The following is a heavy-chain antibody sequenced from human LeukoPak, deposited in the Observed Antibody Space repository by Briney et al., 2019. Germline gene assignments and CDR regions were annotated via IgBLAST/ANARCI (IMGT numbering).Heavy chain of an antibody. J-gene: IGHJ4*02. CDR2: IYYSGST. CDR1: GGSISSYY. CDR3: ARENYFDY. V-gene: IGHV4-59*01. Sequence: SETLSLTCTVSGGSISSYYWGWMRQPLGKRLEWIGYIYYSGSTNYNPSLKSRVTISVDTSKNQFSLKLSSVTAADTAVYYCARENYFDYWGQGTLVTVSS.